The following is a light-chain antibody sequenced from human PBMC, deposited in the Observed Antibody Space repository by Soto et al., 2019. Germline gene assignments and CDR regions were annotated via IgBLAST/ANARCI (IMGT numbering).Light chain of an antibody. CDR3: SSNAASNNISFV. CDR2: EVT. CDR1: SSDVGGYNY. Sequence: QSALTQPPSASGSPGQSVTISCTGTSSDVGGYNYVSWYQQQPGRAPKLMIYEVTNRPSGVPDRFSGSKSGNTASLTVSGLQAEDEADYDCSSNAASNNISFVFGGGTRLTVL. J-gene: IGLJ3*02. V-gene: IGLV2-8*01.